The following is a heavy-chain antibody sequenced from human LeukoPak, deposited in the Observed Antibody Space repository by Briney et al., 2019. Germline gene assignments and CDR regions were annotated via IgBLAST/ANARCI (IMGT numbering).Heavy chain of an antibody. CDR3: SRGTMTAKPADF. Sequence: SETLSLTCSVSGVPINSRDYYWTWIRQPPGKGPEWVGSIYYSGNTYYNPSLQRRVTISVDTSRDYFSLTLSSVTAADTALYFCSRGTMTAKPADFWGQGTLVTVSS. V-gene: IGHV4-39*01. CDR1: GVPINSRDYY. CDR2: IYYSGNT. D-gene: IGHD3-10*01. J-gene: IGHJ4*02.